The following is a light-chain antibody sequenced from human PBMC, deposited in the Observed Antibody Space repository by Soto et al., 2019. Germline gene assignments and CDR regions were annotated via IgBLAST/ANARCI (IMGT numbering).Light chain of an antibody. J-gene: IGKJ1*01. Sequence: EIVLTQSPATLSLSPGERATLSCKASQSVSSYLAWYQQKPGQAPSLLIYDASNRAAGIPARFSGSGSGTDFTLTIISLEPEDFAVYYCQQRSNWPGTFGQGTMVDI. CDR1: QSVSSY. V-gene: IGKV3-11*01. CDR3: QQRSNWPGT. CDR2: DAS.